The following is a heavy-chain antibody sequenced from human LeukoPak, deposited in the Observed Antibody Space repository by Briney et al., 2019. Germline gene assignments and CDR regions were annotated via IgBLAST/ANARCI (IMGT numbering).Heavy chain of an antibody. CDR3: AREFDYGGYADY. Sequence: PGGSLRLSCAASGFTFSSYAMHWVRQAPGKGLERVAVISYDGSNKYYADSVKGRFTISRDNSKNTLYLQVNSLRAEDTAVYYCAREFDYGGYADYWGQGTLVTVSS. D-gene: IGHD5-12*01. CDR1: GFTFSSYA. CDR2: ISYDGSNK. V-gene: IGHV3-30-3*01. J-gene: IGHJ4*02.